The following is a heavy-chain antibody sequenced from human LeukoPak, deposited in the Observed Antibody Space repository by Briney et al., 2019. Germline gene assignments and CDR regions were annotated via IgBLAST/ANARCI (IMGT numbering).Heavy chain of an antibody. CDR1: GGSISSYY. CDR2: IYYSGST. V-gene: IGHV4-59*08. CDR3: ARRPPRDAFDI. J-gene: IGHJ3*02. Sequence: SETLSLICTVCGGSISSYYWSWIRQPPGKGLEWFGYIYYSGSTNYNPSLKSLVTISVDTSKNQFTLKLTSVTAADTAVYYCARRPPRDAFDIWGQGTMVTVSS.